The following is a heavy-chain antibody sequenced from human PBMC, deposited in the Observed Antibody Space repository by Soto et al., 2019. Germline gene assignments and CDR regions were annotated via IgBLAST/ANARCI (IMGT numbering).Heavy chain of an antibody. CDR2: TSYDGSNE. Sequence: QVQLVESGGGVVQPGTSLRLSCSASGFTFSNYAMHWVRQAPGKGLEWVAVTSYDGSNEYYIDSVKGLFTVSRDNTKSTLYLRMNNLTTGDSAVYFCTRGTPYGSGSYWVGVYWGQGPLVTVSS. CDR1: GFTFSNYA. J-gene: IGHJ4*02. V-gene: IGHV3-30*04. D-gene: IGHD3-10*01. CDR3: TRGTPYGSGSYWVGVY.